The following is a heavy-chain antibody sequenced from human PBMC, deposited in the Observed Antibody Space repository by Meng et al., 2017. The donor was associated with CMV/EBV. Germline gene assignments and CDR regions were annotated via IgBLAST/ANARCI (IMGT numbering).Heavy chain of an antibody. J-gene: IGHJ3*02. V-gene: IGHV3-7*01. D-gene: IGHD3-22*01. Sequence: GESLKISCAASGFTFSRYWMTWVRQAPGKGLEWVANIKQDGSEKYYVDSVKGRFTISRDNAKNSLYLQMNSLRAEDTAVYYCARDSAPYDSSGYYDAFDIWGQGTMVTVSS. CDR1: GFTFSRYW. CDR2: IKQDGSEK. CDR3: ARDSAPYDSSGYYDAFDI.